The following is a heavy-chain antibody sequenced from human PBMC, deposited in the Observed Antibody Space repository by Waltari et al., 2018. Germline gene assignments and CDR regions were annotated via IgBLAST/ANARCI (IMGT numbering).Heavy chain of an antibody. V-gene: IGHV3-30-3*01. CDR3: ARDKSDYDGGAFDI. CDR2: ISYDGSNK. D-gene: IGHD4-17*01. J-gene: IGHJ3*02. Sequence: QVHLVESGGGVVPPVSPLRLSCAAPDFTSSSSAMPTSRQPSGKGLEWVAVISYDGSNKYYADSVKGRFTISRDNSKNTLYLQMNSLRAEDTAVYYCARDKSDYDGGAFDIWGQGTMVTVSS. CDR1: DFTSSSSA.